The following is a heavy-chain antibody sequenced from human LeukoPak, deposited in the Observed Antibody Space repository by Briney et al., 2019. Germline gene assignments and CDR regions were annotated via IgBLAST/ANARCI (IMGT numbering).Heavy chain of an antibody. CDR3: ARDMSGCLDY. V-gene: IGHV3-64*04. CDR2: IGPNGGDA. D-gene: IGHD6-19*01. CDR1: GFTFSNYA. Sequence: GGSLRLSCSASGFTFSNYAMNWFRQAPGKGLEYVSVIGPNGGDAYYADSVKGRFTISRDNSKNTLYLQMDSLRAEDTAVYYCARDMSGCLDYWGQGTLVTVS. J-gene: IGHJ4*02.